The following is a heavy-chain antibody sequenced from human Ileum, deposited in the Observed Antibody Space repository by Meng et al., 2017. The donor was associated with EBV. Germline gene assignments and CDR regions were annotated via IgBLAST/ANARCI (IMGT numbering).Heavy chain of an antibody. Sequence: QSVQSCCGLRKPGDSVKVSCKASGYTFRSHAKSWVRQAPGQGREWMGWNNSNTGNATYAQGFTGRFVFSLDTSVSTAYLNINSLKTEDTAVYYCAREVGQGWYYFDFWGQGTLVTVSS. CDR3: AREVGQGWYYFDF. D-gene: IGHD6-19*01. V-gene: IGHV7-4-1*02. CDR2: NNSNTGNA. J-gene: IGHJ4*02. CDR1: GYTFRSHA.